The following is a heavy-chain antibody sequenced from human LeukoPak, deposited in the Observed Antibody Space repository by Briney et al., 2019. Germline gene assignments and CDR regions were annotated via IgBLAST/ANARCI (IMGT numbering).Heavy chain of an antibody. CDR2: INHSGST. CDR1: GGSFSGYY. Sequence: PSETLSLTCAVYGGSFSGYYWSWIRRPPGKGLEWIGEINHSGSTNYNPSLKSRVTISVDTSKNQFSLKLSSVTAADTAVYYCARAGYSSSWGLDYWGQGTLVTVSS. CDR3: ARAGYSSSWGLDY. J-gene: IGHJ4*02. D-gene: IGHD6-13*01. V-gene: IGHV4-34*01.